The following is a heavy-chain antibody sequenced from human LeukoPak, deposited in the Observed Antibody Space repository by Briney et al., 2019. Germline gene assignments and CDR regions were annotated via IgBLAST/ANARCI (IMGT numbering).Heavy chain of an antibody. CDR2: IKKDGSQK. D-gene: IGHD4-23*01. Sequence: GGSLRLSCISTGFTFSNYGMTWVRQAPGKGLEWVANIKKDGSQKYYVDSVEGRFTISRDNAKNSLYLEMNSLRVEDTAVYYCARSSRELRGYAPWELMPPFDFWGQGTLVTVSS. CDR1: GFTFSNYG. CDR3: ARSSRELRGYAPWELMPPFDF. J-gene: IGHJ4*02. V-gene: IGHV3-7*01.